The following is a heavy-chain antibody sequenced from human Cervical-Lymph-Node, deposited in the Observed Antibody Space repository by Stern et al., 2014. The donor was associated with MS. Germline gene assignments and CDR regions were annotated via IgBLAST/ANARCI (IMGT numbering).Heavy chain of an antibody. J-gene: IGHJ4*02. CDR1: GGSISGYF. D-gene: IGHD3-22*01. CDR2: VHYSGST. V-gene: IGHV4-59*01. Sequence: VQLLESGPGLVKPSETLSLTCTVSGGSISGYFWSWIRQPPGKGLEWIGYVHYSGSTNHNPSLKSRVTISLDTSKNQFSLKLSSVTAADTAVYYCARARDSSLSSLDYWGQGTLVTVSS. CDR3: ARARDSSLSSLDY.